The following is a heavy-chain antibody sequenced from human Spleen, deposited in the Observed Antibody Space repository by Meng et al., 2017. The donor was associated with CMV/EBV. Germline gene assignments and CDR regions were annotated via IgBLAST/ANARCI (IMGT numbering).Heavy chain of an antibody. CDR3: SRRGPSYCGVDCLAWFDP. D-gene: IGHD2-21*01. Sequence: ASVKVSCKASGYTFSSYGINWVRRAPGQGLEWLGWIRVYNGDTKYSQKFQDRVTLTTDTSTSTAYMELRSLRSDDTAVYYCSRRGPSYCGVDCLAWFDPWGQGTLVTVSS. V-gene: IGHV1-18*01. J-gene: IGHJ5*02. CDR2: IRVYNGDT. CDR1: GYTFSSYG.